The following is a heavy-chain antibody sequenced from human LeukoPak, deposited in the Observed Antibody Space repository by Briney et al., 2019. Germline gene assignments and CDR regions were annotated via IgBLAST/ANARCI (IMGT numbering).Heavy chain of an antibody. V-gene: IGHV4-38-2*02. J-gene: IGHJ2*01. CDR1: GYSISSGYY. CDR3: ARKYGGRHYWYFDL. D-gene: IGHD4-23*01. Sequence: SETLSLTCTVSGYSISSGYYRGWIRQPPGKGLEWIGTIHHTGSTYYNPSLKSRVTISVDTSKNQFSLKLSSVTAADTAVYYCARKYGGRHYWYFDLWGRGTLVTVSS. CDR2: IHHTGST.